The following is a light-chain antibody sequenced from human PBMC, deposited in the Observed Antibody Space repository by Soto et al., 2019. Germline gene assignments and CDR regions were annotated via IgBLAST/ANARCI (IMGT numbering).Light chain of an antibody. CDR3: CSNAGTRTV. V-gene: IGLV2-23*01. J-gene: IGLJ3*02. CDR2: EDS. Sequence: QSVLTQPASVSGSPGQSITISCTGISSDVGNYEFVSWYQQHPGKAPKLMIYEDSRPSGVSNRFSGSKSGNTASLTISGLQAEDEGDYYCCSNAGTRTVFGGGTKLTVL. CDR1: SSDVGNYEF.